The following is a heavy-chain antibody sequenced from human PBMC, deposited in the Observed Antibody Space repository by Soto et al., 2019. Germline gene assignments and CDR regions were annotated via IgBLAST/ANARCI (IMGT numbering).Heavy chain of an antibody. V-gene: IGHV1-69*01. CDR1: GGTFSSYA. D-gene: IGHD6-13*01. Sequence: GPQVKVSCKASGGTFSSYAISWVRQAPGQGLEWMGGIIPIFGTANYAQKFQGRVTITADESTSTAYMELSSLRSEDTAVYYCARGPSYSSSWSYYFDYWGQGTLVTVSS. J-gene: IGHJ4*02. CDR2: IIPIFGTA. CDR3: ARGPSYSSSWSYYFDY.